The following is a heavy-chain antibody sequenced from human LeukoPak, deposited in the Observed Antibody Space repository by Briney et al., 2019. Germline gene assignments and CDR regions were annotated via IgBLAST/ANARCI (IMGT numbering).Heavy chain of an antibody. V-gene: IGHV3-30*02. CDR2: IRYDGSNK. CDR3: AKDQSSNPSFFDY. D-gene: IGHD2-2*01. Sequence: PGGSLRLSCAASGFTFSSYGMHWVRQAPGKGLEWVAFIRYDGSNKYYADSVKGRFTISRDNSKNTLYLQMNSLRAEDTAVYYCAKDQSSNPSFFDYWGQGTLVTVSS. CDR1: GFTFSSYG. J-gene: IGHJ4*02.